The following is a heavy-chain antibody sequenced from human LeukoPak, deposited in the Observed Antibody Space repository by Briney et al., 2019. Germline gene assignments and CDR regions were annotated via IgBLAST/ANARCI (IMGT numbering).Heavy chain of an antibody. Sequence: PSETLSLTCTVSGGSISSYYWSWIRQPAGKGLEWIGRIYTSGGTNYNPSLKSRVTMSVDTSKNQFSLKLSSVTAADTAVYYCAREGPIYYYYGMDVWGQGTTVTVSS. V-gene: IGHV4-4*07. CDR2: IYTSGGT. CDR1: GGSISSYY. J-gene: IGHJ6*02. CDR3: AREGPIYYYYGMDV.